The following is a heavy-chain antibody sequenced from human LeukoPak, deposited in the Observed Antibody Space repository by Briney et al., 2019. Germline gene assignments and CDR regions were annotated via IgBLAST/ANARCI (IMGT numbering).Heavy chain of an antibody. CDR1: GGTFSSYA. D-gene: IGHD2-2*01. V-gene: IGHV1-69*04. CDR2: IIPILGIA. J-gene: IGHJ4*02. CDR3: ARGRRCSSTSCYYYFDY. Sequence: ASVKVSCKASGGTFSSYAISWVRQAPGQGLEWMGRIIPILGIANYAQKFQGRVTITADKSTSTAYMELSSLRSEDTAVYYCARGRRCSSTSCYYYFDYWGQGTLVTVSS.